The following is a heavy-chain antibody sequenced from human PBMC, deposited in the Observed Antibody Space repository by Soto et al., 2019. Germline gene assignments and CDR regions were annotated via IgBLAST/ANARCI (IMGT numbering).Heavy chain of an antibody. V-gene: IGHV3-74*01. Sequence: EVQLVESGGGLVQPGGSLRLSCAASGFTFSSYWMHWVRQAPGKGLVWVSRMNSDGSSTSYADSVKGRFTISRDNAKNTLYLQMNSLRAQDTAVYYCARGYNYNWFDPWGQGTLVTVSS. CDR3: ARGYNYNWFDP. CDR1: GFTFSSYW. D-gene: IGHD5-18*01. J-gene: IGHJ5*02. CDR2: MNSDGSST.